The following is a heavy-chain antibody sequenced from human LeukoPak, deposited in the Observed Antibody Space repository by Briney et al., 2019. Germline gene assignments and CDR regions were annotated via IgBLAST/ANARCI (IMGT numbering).Heavy chain of an antibody. Sequence: SETLSLTCTESGGSISSYYWSWIRQRPGKGLEWIGYIYYSGSINYRPTLYSGDTISVDTSQNQCSLKVGSVAAADAAVYYCARGNWYLDYWGQGTLVTVSS. CDR1: GGSISSYY. D-gene: IGHD1-1*01. V-gene: IGHV4-59*01. CDR2: IYYSGSI. J-gene: IGHJ4*02. CDR3: ARGNWYLDY.